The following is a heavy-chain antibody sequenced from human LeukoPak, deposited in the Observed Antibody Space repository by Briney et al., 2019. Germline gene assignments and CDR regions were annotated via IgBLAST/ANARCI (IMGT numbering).Heavy chain of an antibody. Sequence: GGSLRLSCAASGFTFSRTWMSWVRQAPGKGLEWVANIKQDGSEKYYVDSVKGRFTISRDNAKNSLYLQMNSLRAEETAVYYCARQAQWLVNAYDYWGQGTLVTVSS. J-gene: IGHJ4*02. CDR1: GFTFSRTW. D-gene: IGHD6-19*01. V-gene: IGHV3-7*01. CDR3: ARQAQWLVNAYDY. CDR2: IKQDGSEK.